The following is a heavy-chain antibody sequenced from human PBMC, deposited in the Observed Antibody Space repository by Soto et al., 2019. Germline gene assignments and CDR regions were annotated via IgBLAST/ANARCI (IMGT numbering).Heavy chain of an antibody. Sequence: PGGSLRLSCVGSGFTFSYYEMNWVRQAPWKGLERVAFISHTDRLTHYPDSVKGRFTISRDNAQNSLYLEMTSLRVEDTGVYYCARDTGRASADLWGQGTLVTVSS. CDR2: ISHTDRLT. D-gene: IGHD6-13*01. V-gene: IGHV3-48*03. CDR3: ARDTGRASADL. J-gene: IGHJ5*02. CDR1: GFTFSYYE.